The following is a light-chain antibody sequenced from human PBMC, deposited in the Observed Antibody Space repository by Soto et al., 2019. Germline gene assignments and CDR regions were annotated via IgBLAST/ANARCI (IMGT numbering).Light chain of an antibody. CDR1: QSISNY. CDR3: QQTYSSPET. Sequence: DIQMTQSPSSLSASVGDRVTITCRASQSISNYLNWFQQKPGNPPKLLIYAASTLQSGVPSRFSGRGSGTDFTLTISNLQPEDFATYYCQQTYSSPETFGEGTKVEI. V-gene: IGKV1-39*01. CDR2: AAS. J-gene: IGKJ1*01.